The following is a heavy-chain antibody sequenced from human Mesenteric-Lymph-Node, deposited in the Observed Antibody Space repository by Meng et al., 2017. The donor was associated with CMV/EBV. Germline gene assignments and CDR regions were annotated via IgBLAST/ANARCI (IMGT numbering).Heavy chain of an antibody. CDR2: IYSYGTST. V-gene: IGHV3-23*03. J-gene: IGHJ5*02. CDR3: AKVGGTGRRIDP. D-gene: IGHD3-16*01. CDR1: GFTFSDYY. Sequence: GESLKISCAASGFTFSDYYMSWIRQAPGKGLEWVSTIYSYGTSTHYADSVKGRFTISRDDSKNMVFLQMNSLRAEDTAVYYCAKVGGTGRRIDPWGQGTLVTVSS.